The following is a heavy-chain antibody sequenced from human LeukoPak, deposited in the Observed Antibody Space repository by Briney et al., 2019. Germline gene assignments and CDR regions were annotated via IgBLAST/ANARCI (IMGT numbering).Heavy chain of an antibody. D-gene: IGHD3-10*01. CDR3: ARSDGYGLVGI. V-gene: IGHV4-34*01. CDR1: GGSFSGYY. J-gene: IGHJ3*02. Sequence: SETLSLTCGVYGGSFSGYYWSWLRQPPGKGLEWIGEINHSGSTNYNSSLKSRVTISVDTSKNQFSLKLSSVTAADTAVYYCARSDGYGLVGIWGQGTMVTVSS. CDR2: INHSGST.